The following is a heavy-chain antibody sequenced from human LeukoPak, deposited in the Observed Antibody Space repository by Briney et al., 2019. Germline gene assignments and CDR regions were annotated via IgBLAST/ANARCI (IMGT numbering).Heavy chain of an antibody. V-gene: IGHV3-NL1*01. CDR1: GFSFSSYG. Sequence: GGSRRLSCAGSGFSFSSYGMHWIRQAPGKGLEWVSFIYSDNTHYSDSVKGRFTTSRDNSKNTLYLQMNSLRAEDTAVYYCARRAGAYSHPYDYWGQGTLVTVSS. D-gene: IGHD4/OR15-4a*01. CDR2: IYSDNT. CDR3: ARRAGAYSHPYDY. J-gene: IGHJ4*02.